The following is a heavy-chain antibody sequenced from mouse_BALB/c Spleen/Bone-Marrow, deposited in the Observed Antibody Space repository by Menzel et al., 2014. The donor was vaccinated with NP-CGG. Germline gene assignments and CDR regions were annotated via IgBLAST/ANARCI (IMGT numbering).Heavy chain of an antibody. J-gene: IGHJ4*01. CDR3: ASPYCGNYVYAMDY. CDR1: GFSLTSYG. Sequence: VKVVESGPGLVQPSQSLSITCTVSGFSLTSYGVHWVRQSPGKGLEWLGVIWSGGSTDYNAAFISRLSISKDNSKSQVFFKMNSLQANDTAIYYCASPYCGNYVYAMDYWGQGTSVTVSS. V-gene: IGHV2-2*02. CDR2: IWSGGST. D-gene: IGHD2-10*01.